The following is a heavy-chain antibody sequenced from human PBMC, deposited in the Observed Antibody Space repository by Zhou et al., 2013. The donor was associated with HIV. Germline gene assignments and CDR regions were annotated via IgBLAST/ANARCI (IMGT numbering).Heavy chain of an antibody. V-gene: IGHV1-69*01. J-gene: IGHJ4*02. CDR2: IIPIFGTA. CDR1: GYTFTGYY. Sequence: QVQLVQSGAEVKKPGASVKVSCKASGYTFTGYYMHWVRQAPGQGLEWMGGIIPIFGTANYAQKFQGRVTITTDESTSTAYMELSSLRSEDTAVYYCALSIAARGFXYWGQGTLVTVSS. CDR3: ALSIAARGFXY. D-gene: IGHD6-6*01.